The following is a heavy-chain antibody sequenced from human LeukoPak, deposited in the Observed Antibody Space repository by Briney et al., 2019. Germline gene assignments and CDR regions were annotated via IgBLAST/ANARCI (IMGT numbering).Heavy chain of an antibody. CDR3: ARRLDSSGSHFDY. CDR2: ITSSSNYI. CDR1: GFTFSSYS. D-gene: IGHD3-22*01. J-gene: IGHJ4*02. Sequence: GGSLRLSCAASGFTFSSYSMNWVRQAPGKGLEWVSYITSSSNYIYYADSVKGRFTISRDNAKNSLYLQMNSLRAEDTPVYYCARRLDSSGSHFDYWGQGTLVTVSS. V-gene: IGHV3-21*01.